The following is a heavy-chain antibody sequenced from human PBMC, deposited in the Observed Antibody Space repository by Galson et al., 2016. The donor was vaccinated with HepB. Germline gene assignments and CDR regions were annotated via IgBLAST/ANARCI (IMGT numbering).Heavy chain of an antibody. V-gene: IGHV3-33*04. Sequence: SLRLSCAASGFTFSYYDVHWVRQAPGKGPECVAVIRFEGTEKYYADSVKGRFTISRDNSKNTLYLQMNNLRVEDTAVYYCARDYAQVYYFDYWGQGTLVTVSS. CDR1: GFTFSYYD. CDR2: IRFEGTEK. D-gene: IGHD3-10*01. J-gene: IGHJ4*02. CDR3: ARDYAQVYYFDY.